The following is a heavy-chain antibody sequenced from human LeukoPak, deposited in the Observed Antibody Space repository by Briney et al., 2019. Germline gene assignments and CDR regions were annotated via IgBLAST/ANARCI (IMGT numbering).Heavy chain of an antibody. CDR2: MNPNSGNT. J-gene: IGHJ4*02. CDR3: ARVTYYYDSSGYRNFDY. V-gene: IGHV1-8*01. D-gene: IGHD3-22*01. Sequence: ASVKVSCKASGYTFTSYDINWVRQATGQGLEWMGWMNPNSGNTGYAQKFQGRVTMTRNTSISTAYMELSSLRSGDTAVYYCARVTYYYDSSGYRNFDYWGQGTLVTVSS. CDR1: GYTFTSYD.